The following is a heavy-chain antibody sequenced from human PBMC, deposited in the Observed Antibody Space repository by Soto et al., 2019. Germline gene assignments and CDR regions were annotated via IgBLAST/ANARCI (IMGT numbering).Heavy chain of an antibody. CDR1: GGSFSGYY. CDR2: INHSGST. J-gene: IGHJ4*02. CDR3: ARGYYYGSGSFDY. D-gene: IGHD3-10*01. Sequence: SETLSLTCAVYGGSFSGYYWSWIRQPPGKGLEWIGEINHSGSTNYNPSLKSRVTISVDTSKNQFSLKLSSVTAADTAAYYCARGYYYGSGSFDYWGQGTLVTVSS. V-gene: IGHV4-34*01.